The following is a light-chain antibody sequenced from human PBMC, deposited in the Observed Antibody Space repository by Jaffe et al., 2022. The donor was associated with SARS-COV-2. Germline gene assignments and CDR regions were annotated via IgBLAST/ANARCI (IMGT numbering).Light chain of an antibody. V-gene: IGLV3-27*01. CDR1: VLAKKY. CDR2: KDT. J-gene: IGLJ3*02. CDR3: HSAADNSWV. Sequence: SYELTQPSSVSVSPGQTARITCSGDVLAKKYARWFQQKPGQAPVVVIYKDTERPSGIPDRFSGSSSGTTVTLTISGAQVEDEADYYCHSAADNSWVFGGGTKLTVL.